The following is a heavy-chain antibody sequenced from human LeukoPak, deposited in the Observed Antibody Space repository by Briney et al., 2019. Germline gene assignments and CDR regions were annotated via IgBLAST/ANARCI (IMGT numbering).Heavy chain of an antibody. CDR3: ARYCSSTSCYTGFDP. CDR1: GYTFTSYD. Sequence: GASVKVSCKASGYTFTSYDINWVRQATGQGLEWMGWMNLNSGNTGYAQKFQGRVTITRNTSISTAYMELSSLRSEDTAVYYCARYCSSTSCYTGFDPWGQGTLVTVSS. CDR2: MNLNSGNT. D-gene: IGHD2-2*02. J-gene: IGHJ5*02. V-gene: IGHV1-8*03.